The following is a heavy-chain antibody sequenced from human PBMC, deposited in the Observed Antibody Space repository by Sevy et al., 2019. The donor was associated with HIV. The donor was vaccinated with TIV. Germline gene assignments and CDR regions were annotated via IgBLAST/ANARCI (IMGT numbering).Heavy chain of an antibody. V-gene: IGHV1-2*06. CDR2: INPYSGGT. CDR3: ACTSSVTTDYYYVYGMDV. J-gene: IGHJ6*02. D-gene: IGHD4-17*01. Sequence: ASVKVSCKASGYIFIDYYMYWVRQAPGQGLEWMGRINPYSGGTDYAQKFQGRVTMTRDTSISTAYMELSRLRSDDTAVYYCACTSSVTTDYYYVYGMDVWGQGTTVTVSS. CDR1: GYIFIDYY.